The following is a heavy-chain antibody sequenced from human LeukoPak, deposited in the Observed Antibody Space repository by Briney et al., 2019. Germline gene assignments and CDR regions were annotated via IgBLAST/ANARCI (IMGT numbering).Heavy chain of an antibody. Sequence: GGSLRLSCAASGFTFSTYAMHWVRQAPGKGLEWVAVISYDGSNKYYADSVKGRFTISRDNSKNTLYLQMNSLRAEDTAVYYCARGYCSSTSCYLYYYYGMDVWGQGTTVTVSS. CDR3: ARGYCSSTSCYLYYYYGMDV. V-gene: IGHV3-30*14. CDR1: GFTFSTYA. CDR2: ISYDGSNK. D-gene: IGHD2-2*01. J-gene: IGHJ6*02.